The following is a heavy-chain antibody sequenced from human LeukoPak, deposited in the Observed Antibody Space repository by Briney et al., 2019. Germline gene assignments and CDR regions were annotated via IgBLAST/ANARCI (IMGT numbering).Heavy chain of an antibody. CDR2: IYHSGST. V-gene: IGHV4-4*02. D-gene: IGHD3-16*01. CDR3: ARDGGEMIRGAFDI. J-gene: IGHJ3*02. CDR1: GGSISSSNW. Sequence: PSETLSLTCAVSGGSISSSNWWSWVRQPPGKGLEWIGEIYHSGSTNYNPSLKSRVTISVDKSKNQFSLKLSSVTAADTAVYYCARDGGEMIRGAFDIWGQGTMVTVSS.